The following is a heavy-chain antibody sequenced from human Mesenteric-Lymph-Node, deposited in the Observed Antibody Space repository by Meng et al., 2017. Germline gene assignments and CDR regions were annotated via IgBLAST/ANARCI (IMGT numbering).Heavy chain of an antibody. CDR3: ARDPTAVAGYFDY. CDR1: GASISSDW. V-gene: IGHV4-4*02. J-gene: IGHJ4*02. CDR2: IYQTGST. D-gene: IGHD6-19*01. Sequence: QVQLQESGPGLVKASGVRSLTFAVSGASISSDWWSWVRQPPGKGLEWIGEIYQTGSTNYNPSLKSRVTISIDKSKNQFSLKLTSVTAADTALYYCARDPTAVAGYFDYWGRGTLVTVSS.